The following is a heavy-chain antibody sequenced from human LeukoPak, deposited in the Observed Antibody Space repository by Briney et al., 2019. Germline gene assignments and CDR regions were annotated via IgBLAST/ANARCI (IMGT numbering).Heavy chain of an antibody. V-gene: IGHV4-4*07. CDR3: ASMGPRGELLSV. CDR1: GGSISSYY. D-gene: IGHD1-26*01. CDR2: IYTSGST. Sequence: SETLSLTCTVSGGSISSYYWSWIRQPAGKGLEWIGRIYTSGSTNYNPSLKSRVTMSVDTSKNQFSLKLSSVTAADTAVYYCASMGPRGELLSVWGQGTLVTVSS. J-gene: IGHJ4*02.